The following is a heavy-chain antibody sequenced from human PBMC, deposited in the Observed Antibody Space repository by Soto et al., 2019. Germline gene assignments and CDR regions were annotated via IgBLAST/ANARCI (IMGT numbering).Heavy chain of an antibody. CDR2: IYYSGST. J-gene: IGHJ4*02. V-gene: IGHV4-59*01. CDR1: GGSISSYY. D-gene: IGHD3-9*01. Sequence: SETLSLTCTVSGGSISSYYWSWIRQPPGKGLEWIGYIYYSGSTNYNPSLKSRVTISVDTSKNQFSLKLSSVTAADTAVYYCGRALRYFDWTFDYWGQGTLVTVSS. CDR3: GRALRYFDWTFDY.